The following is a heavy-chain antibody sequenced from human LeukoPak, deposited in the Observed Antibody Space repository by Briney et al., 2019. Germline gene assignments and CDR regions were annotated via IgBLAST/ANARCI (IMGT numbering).Heavy chain of an antibody. CDR1: GFTFSSYG. D-gene: IGHD3-16*01. V-gene: IGHV3-30*02. J-gene: IGHJ4*02. Sequence: GGSLRLSCAASGFTFSSYGMHWVRQAPGKGLEWVAFIRYDGSNKYYADSVKGRFTISRDNSKNTLYLQMNSLRAEDTAVYYCARERGDSFDYWGQGTLVTVSS. CDR2: IRYDGSNK. CDR3: ARERGDSFDY.